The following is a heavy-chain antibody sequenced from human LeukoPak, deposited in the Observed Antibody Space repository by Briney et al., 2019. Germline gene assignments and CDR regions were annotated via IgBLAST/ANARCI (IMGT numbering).Heavy chain of an antibody. D-gene: IGHD6-13*01. CDR3: ARDFSSTWYYFDY. J-gene: IGHJ4*02. CDR1: GGSISSYY. V-gene: IGHV4-59*01. CDR2: IYYSGST. Sequence: SETLSLTCTVSGGSISSYYWSWIRQPPGKGLEWVGYIYYSGSTNYNPSLKSRVTISVDTSKNQFSLKLSSVTAADTAVYYCARDFSSTWYYFDYWAREPWSPSPQ.